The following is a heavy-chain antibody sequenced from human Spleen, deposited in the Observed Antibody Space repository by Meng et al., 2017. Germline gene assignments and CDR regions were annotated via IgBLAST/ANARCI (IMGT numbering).Heavy chain of an antibody. D-gene: IGHD6-13*01. V-gene: IGHV3-30-3*01. J-gene: IGHJ2*01. CDR2: ISFDGTNK. Sequence: QVQLVESGGGVVQPGRSLRLSCAASGFTFSNSAMHWVRQAPGKGLEWVAVISFDGTNKYYADSVKGRFTISRDNSKNTLYLQTSSLRVEDTAVYYCATSGKAAGGILYWYFHLWGRGTLVTVSS. CDR1: GFTFSNSA. CDR3: ATSGKAAGGILYWYFHL.